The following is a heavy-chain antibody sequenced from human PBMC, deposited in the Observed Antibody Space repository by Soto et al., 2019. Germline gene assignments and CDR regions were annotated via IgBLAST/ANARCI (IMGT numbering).Heavy chain of an antibody. J-gene: IGHJ4*02. D-gene: IGHD5-18*01. V-gene: IGHV1-69*13. CDR2: IIPIFGTA. CDR1: GGTFSSYA. CDR3: ARGLNGYSHYFDY. Sequence: GASVKVSCKASGGTFSSYAISWVRQAPGQGLEWMGGIIPIFGTANYAQKFQGRVTITADESTSTAYMELSSLRSEDTAVYYCARGLNGYSHYFDYWGQGTLVTVSS.